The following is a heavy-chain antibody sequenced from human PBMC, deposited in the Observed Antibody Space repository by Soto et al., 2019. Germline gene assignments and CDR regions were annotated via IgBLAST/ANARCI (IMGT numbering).Heavy chain of an antibody. Sequence: QVQLVQSGAEVKKPGSSVRVSCKASGDTFTFYSINWVRQAPGLGLEWMGRINPILSMSNYAQRFQGRVTMTAYKSTSTAYMALSSLRSEDTAMYYCASSYGSGYRAFDYWGQGALVTVSS. J-gene: IGHJ4*02. CDR1: GDTFTFYS. V-gene: IGHV1-69*02. CDR3: ASSYGSGYRAFDY. D-gene: IGHD3-10*01. CDR2: INPILSMS.